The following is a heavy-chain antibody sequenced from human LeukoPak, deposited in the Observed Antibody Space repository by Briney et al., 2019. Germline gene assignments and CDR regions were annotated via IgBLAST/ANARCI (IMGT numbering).Heavy chain of an antibody. J-gene: IGHJ4*02. CDR1: GDSVSRNNIA. CDR2: TYYRSEWYY. D-gene: IGHD5-24*01. Sequence: SQTLSLTCAISGDSVSRNNIAWNWIRQSPSRGLEWLGRTYYRSEWYYDYALSVKSRITINPDTSKNQFSLQLNSVTPEDTAVYYCARGIGWPYFDYWGQGTLVTVSS. CDR3: ARGIGWPYFDY. V-gene: IGHV6-1*01.